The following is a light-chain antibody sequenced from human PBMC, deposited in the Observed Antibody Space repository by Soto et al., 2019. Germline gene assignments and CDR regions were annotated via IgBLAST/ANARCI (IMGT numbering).Light chain of an antibody. CDR2: AAS. CDR3: QQYGISHPNN. Sequence: EIVLTQSPGTLSLSPGERATLSCRASQSVGSSYLAWYQQKPGQAPRLLIYAASSRATGVPERFSGSGSGTDFTLTISRLEPEDFAVYYCQQYGISHPNNFGQGTRLEIK. CDR1: QSVGSSY. V-gene: IGKV3-20*01. J-gene: IGKJ5*01.